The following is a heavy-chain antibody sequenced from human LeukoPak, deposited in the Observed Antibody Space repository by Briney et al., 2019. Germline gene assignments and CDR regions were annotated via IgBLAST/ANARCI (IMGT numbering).Heavy chain of an antibody. D-gene: IGHD5-12*01. CDR3: ARGKVATSYFDY. V-gene: IGHV4-39*07. Sequence: SETLSLTCTVSGGSISSSSYYWGWIRQPPGKGLEWIGSIYYSGSTYYNPSLKSRVTISVDTSKNQFSLKLTSVTAADTAMYFCARGKVATSYFDYWGQGTLVTVSS. CDR2: IYYSGST. CDR1: GGSISSSSYY. J-gene: IGHJ4*02.